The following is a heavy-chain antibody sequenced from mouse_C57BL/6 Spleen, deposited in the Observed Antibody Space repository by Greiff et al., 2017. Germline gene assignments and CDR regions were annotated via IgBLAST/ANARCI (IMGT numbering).Heavy chain of an antibody. Sequence: VQGVESGAELVKPGASVKISCKASGYAFSSYWMNWVKQRPGKGLEWIGQIYPGDGDTNYNGKFKGKATLTADKSSSTAYMQLSSLTSEDSAVYFCARGGYYGSSYFYAMDYWGQGTSVTVSS. V-gene: IGHV1-80*01. CDR2: IYPGDGDT. CDR3: ARGGYYGSSYFYAMDY. J-gene: IGHJ4*01. D-gene: IGHD1-1*01. CDR1: GYAFSSYW.